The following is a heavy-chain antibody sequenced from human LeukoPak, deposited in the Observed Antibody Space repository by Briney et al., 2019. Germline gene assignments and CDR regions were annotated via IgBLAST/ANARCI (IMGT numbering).Heavy chain of an antibody. V-gene: IGHV3-7*01. CDR3: ARDTYDFWSGYNFDY. CDR2: IKQDGSEK. CDR1: GGSISSGGYY. Sequence: ETLSLTCTVSGGSISSGGYYWSWVRQAPGKGLEWVANIKQDGSEKYYVDSVKGRFTISRDNAKNSLYLQMNSLRAEDTAVYYCARDTYDFWSGYNFDYWGQGTLVTVSS. D-gene: IGHD3-3*01. J-gene: IGHJ4*02.